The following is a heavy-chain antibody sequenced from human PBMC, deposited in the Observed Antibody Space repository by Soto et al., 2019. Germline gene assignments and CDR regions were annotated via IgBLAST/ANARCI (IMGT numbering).Heavy chain of an antibody. CDR1: GYTFINYG. CDR3: ARDSQLGL. J-gene: IGHJ4*02. V-gene: IGHV1-18*01. CDR2: INPLNGNT. Sequence: LVQSGPEVKTSGASVKVSCKASGYTFINYGVSWVRQAPGQGLEWMGWINPLNGNTNYTQKFQGRVSMTTDTSTTTAYMELRSLSSDDTAVFYCARDSQLGLWGQGTLVSVSS. D-gene: IGHD3-10*01.